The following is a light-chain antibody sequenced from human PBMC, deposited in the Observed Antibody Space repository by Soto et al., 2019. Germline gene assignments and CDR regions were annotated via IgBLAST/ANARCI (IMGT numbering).Light chain of an antibody. Sequence: QSVLTQPPSVSGAPGQRVTISCAGSRSNIGAGYDVHWYRQLPGTAPKLLIYGDTSRPSGVPDRFSGSKSGTSASLAITGLQAEDEADYYCQSYDSSLSGVIIGGGTKLTVL. CDR3: QSYDSSLSGVI. CDR2: GDT. V-gene: IGLV1-40*01. CDR1: RSNIGAGYD. J-gene: IGLJ2*01.